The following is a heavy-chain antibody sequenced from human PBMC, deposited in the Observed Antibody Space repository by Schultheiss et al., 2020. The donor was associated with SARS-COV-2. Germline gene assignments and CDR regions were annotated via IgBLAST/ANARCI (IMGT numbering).Heavy chain of an antibody. J-gene: IGHJ3*02. D-gene: IGHD4-23*01. CDR3: ARLDYGGTGGAFDI. V-gene: IGHV1-18*04. CDR2: ISAYNGNT. CDR1: GYTFTSYG. Sequence: ASVKVSCKASGYTFTSYGISWVRQAPGQGLEWMGWISAYNGNTNYAQKLQGRVTMTTDTSASTAYMELSSLRSEDTAVYYCARLDYGGTGGAFDIWGQGTMVTVSS.